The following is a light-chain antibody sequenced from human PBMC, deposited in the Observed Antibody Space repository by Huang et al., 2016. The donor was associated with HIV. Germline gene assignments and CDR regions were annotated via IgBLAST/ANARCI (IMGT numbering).Light chain of an antibody. J-gene: IGKJ1*01. V-gene: IGKV3-15*01. CDR3: QHYDNWAPAT. CDR1: QNVSTN. CDR2: GAP. Sequence: EIVMTQSPVTLSVSPGESATLSCRASQNVSTNLAWYQHKPGRAPRLLIYGAPTSATSVPARFSARGSGTEFTLTVGGLRSDDFAVYYCQHYDNWAPATFGQGTKLEFK.